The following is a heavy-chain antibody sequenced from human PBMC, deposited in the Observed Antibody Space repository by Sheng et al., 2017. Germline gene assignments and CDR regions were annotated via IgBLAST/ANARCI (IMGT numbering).Heavy chain of an antibody. J-gene: IGHJ4*02. D-gene: IGHD5-12*01. CDR3: ARDSKRWLQSFLDY. V-gene: IGHV3-64*07. Sequence: EVQLVESGGGLVQPGGSLRLSCAASGFTFSSYAMHWVRQAPGKGLEYVSAISSNGGSTYYADSVKGRFTISRDNSKNTLYLQMGSLRAEDMAVYYCARDSKRWLQSFLDYWGQGTLVTVSS. CDR1: GFTFSSYA. CDR2: ISSNGGST.